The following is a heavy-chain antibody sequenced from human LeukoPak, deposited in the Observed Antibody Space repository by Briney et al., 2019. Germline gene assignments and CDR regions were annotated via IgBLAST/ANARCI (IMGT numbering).Heavy chain of an antibody. CDR1: GDSIKYYY. Sequence: SDTLSLICTVSGDSIKYYYWSWIRQPPGKGLEWIGYIYYNGSTNYNPSLKSRVSISVDTSKNQFSLKVSSVTAADTAVYYCARKGGHFDYWGQGTLVTVSS. J-gene: IGHJ4*02. D-gene: IGHD2-15*01. CDR2: IYYNGST. V-gene: IGHV4-59*07. CDR3: ARKGGHFDY.